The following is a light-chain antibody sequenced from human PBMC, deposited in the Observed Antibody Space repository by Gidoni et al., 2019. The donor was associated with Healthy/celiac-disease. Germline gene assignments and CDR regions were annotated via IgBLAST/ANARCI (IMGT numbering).Light chain of an antibody. CDR2: GAS. Sequence: EMVLTQSPGTRSSAPGERATLACRASQSVSSSYLAWYQQTPGQAPRLLIYGASSRATGIPDRFRGTASGTDFTLTISRLEPEDFAVYYCQQYGSSPPVYTFGQATKLEIK. V-gene: IGKV3-20*01. CDR3: QQYGSSPPVYT. J-gene: IGKJ2*01. CDR1: QSVSSSY.